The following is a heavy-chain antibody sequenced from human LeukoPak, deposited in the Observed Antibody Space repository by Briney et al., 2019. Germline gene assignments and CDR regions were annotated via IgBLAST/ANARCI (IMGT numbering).Heavy chain of an antibody. V-gene: IGHV5-51*01. CDR1: GYSFTTYW. J-gene: IGHJ4*02. CDR2: IYPGDSDT. D-gene: IGHD3-22*01. CDR3: ARRRYYDSSGYFDY. Sequence: GESLKISCKGSGYSFTTYWIGWVRQMPGKGLEWMGIIYPGDSDTTYSPSFQGQVTISVDKSISTAYLQWSSLKASDTAMYYCARRRYYDSSGYFDYWGQGTLVTVSS.